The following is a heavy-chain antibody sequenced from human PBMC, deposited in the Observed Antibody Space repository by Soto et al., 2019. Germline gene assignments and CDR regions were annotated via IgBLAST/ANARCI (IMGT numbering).Heavy chain of an antibody. J-gene: IGHJ4*02. CDR3: AKDSRNEQGLGALVY. CDR2: ISGSGGRT. CDR1: GFTFSNYA. V-gene: IGHV3-23*01. D-gene: IGHD1-26*01. Sequence: EVQLLESGGGLVQPGGSLRLSCAASGFTFSNYAMSWVRQAPGKGLEWVAAISGSGGRTFYADSVKGRFTISRDNSKNTLDLQMNGLRAEDTALYYCAKDSRNEQGLGALVYWGQGTLVTVSS.